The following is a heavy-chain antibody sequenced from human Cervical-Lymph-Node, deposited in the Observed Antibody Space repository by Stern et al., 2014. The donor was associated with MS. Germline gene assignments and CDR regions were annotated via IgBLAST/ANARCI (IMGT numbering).Heavy chain of an antibody. J-gene: IGHJ6*02. D-gene: IGHD2-2*01. CDR1: GFTFSSYS. V-gene: IGHV3-48*02. CDR2: LISSSSTI. CDR3: ARDIVVVPAARYYYYGMDV. Sequence: EVQLVESGGGLVQPGGSLRLSCAASGFTFSSYSMNWVRQAPGKGLEWVSYLISSSSTIYYADSVKGRFTISRDNAKNSLYLQMNSLRDEDTAVYYCARDIVVVPAARYYYYGMDVWGQGTTVTVSS.